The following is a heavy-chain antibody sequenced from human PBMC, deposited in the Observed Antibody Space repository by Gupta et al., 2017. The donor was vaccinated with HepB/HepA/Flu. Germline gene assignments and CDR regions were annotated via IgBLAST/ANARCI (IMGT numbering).Heavy chain of an antibody. D-gene: IGHD5-18*01. V-gene: IGHV3-23*01. J-gene: IGHJ4*02. Sequence: EVQLLESGGGLVQPGGSLRLSCAASGFPYSRYAMSWGVQDPGKGREWVSGISGSGGYTSYADSVKGRFTISRDNSKNKLFLQMNSLRAEDTAVYYWAKGDVDAALVPDFDYWGQGTLVTVSS. CDR2: ISGSGGYT. CDR3: AKGDVDAALVPDFDY. CDR1: GFPYSRYA.